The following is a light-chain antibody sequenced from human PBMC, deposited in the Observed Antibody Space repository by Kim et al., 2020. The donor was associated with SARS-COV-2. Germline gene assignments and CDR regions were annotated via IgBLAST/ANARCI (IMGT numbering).Light chain of an antibody. Sequence: GSPGERATRSGRARQSVSSDLAWYQQKPGQAPRLLIDGASTRATGTPDRFSGSGSGTEFTLTISSLQSEDCAVYFCQQYINWPPYTFGQGTKLEI. V-gene: IGKV3-15*01. CDR2: GAS. J-gene: IGKJ2*01. CDR1: QSVSSD. CDR3: QQYINWPPYT.